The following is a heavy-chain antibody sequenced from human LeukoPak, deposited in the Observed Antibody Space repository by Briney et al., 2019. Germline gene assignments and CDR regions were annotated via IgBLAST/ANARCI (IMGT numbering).Heavy chain of an antibody. Sequence: SQTLSLTCAVSGGSISSGGYSWSWIRQPPGKGLEWLGYIYHSGSTYYNPSLKSRVTISVDKSKNQFSLKLSSVTAADTAVYYCARAVCGGGSCWNDYWGQGTLVTVSS. CDR2: IYHSGST. CDR1: GGSISSGGYS. V-gene: IGHV4-30-2*01. CDR3: ARAVCGGGSCWNDY. J-gene: IGHJ4*02. D-gene: IGHD2-15*01.